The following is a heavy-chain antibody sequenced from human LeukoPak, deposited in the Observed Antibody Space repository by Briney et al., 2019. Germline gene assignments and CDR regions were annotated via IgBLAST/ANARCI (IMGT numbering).Heavy chain of an antibody. D-gene: IGHD2-15*01. J-gene: IGHJ4*02. CDR1: GDSISNYY. Sequence: KSSETLSLTCTISGDSISNYYWSWIRQPAGKGLEWIGRIYGSASTNYNPSLKSRVTISVDTSKNQFSLKLSSVTAADTAVYYCARVPGGAATPGELFDYWGQGTLVTVSS. V-gene: IGHV4-4*07. CDR3: ARVPGGAATPGELFDY. CDR2: IYGSAST.